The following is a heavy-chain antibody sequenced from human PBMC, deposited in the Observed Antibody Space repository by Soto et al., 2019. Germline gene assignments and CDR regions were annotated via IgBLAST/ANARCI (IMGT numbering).Heavy chain of an antibody. J-gene: IGHJ3*01. V-gene: IGHV3-33*01. D-gene: IGHD4-17*01. CDR1: GFTFSSYG. Sequence: GGSLRLSCAASGFTFSSYGMHWVRQAPGKGLEWVAVIWYDGSNKYYADSVKGRFIISRDNSKNTLYLQMNSLRAEDTAVYYCARGPYGDYVDGHDAFDFWGQGTMVTVSS. CDR3: ARGPYGDYVDGHDAFDF. CDR2: IWYDGSNK.